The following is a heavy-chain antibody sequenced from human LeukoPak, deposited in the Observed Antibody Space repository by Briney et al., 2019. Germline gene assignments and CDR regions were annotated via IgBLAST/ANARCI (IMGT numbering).Heavy chain of an antibody. J-gene: IGHJ4*02. Sequence: SQTLSLTCTVSGGSISSGSYYWSWIRQPAGKGLEWIGRIYTSGSANYNPSLKSRVTISVDTSKNQFSLKLSSVTAADTAVYYCARDSAAAGIDYWGQGTLVTVSS. CDR3: ARDSAAAGIDY. D-gene: IGHD6-13*01. CDR2: IYTSGSA. CDR1: GGSISSGSYY. V-gene: IGHV4-61*02.